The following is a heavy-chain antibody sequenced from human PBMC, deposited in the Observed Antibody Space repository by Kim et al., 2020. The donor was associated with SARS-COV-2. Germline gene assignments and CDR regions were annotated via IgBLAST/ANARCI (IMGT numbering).Heavy chain of an antibody. CDR1: GYTFTSYG. CDR2: ISAYNGNT. CDR3: ARDRLGSLYGSGSKLRSDYYYCGMDV. J-gene: IGHJ6*02. V-gene: IGHV1-18*04. D-gene: IGHD3-10*01. Sequence: ASVKVSCKASGYTFTSYGISWVRQAPGQGLEWMGWISAYNGNTNYAQKLQGRVTMTTDTSTSTAYMELRSLRSDDTAVYYCARDRLGSLYGSGSKLRSDYYYCGMDVWGQGSTLTVSS.